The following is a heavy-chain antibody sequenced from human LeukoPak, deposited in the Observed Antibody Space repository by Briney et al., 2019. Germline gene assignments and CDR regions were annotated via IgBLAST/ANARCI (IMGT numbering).Heavy chain of an antibody. D-gene: IGHD6-6*01. Sequence: GGSLRLSCAASGFTFSSYWMHWVRQAPGKGLVWGSRIDSDGSSTSYADSVRGRFPISRDNAKNTLYLQMNSLRAEDTAVYYCARGLSGYASSLGYWGQGTLVTVSA. V-gene: IGHV3-74*01. CDR1: GFTFSSYW. J-gene: IGHJ4*02. CDR2: IDSDGSST. CDR3: ARGLSGYASSLGY.